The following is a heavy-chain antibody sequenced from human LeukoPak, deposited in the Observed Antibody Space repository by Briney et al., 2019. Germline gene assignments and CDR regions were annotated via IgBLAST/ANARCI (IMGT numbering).Heavy chain of an antibody. Sequence: GGSLRLSCAPSGVTFSSYAMCCGRHAPGKGLEWASAISGSGVSTYYADSVKGRFTISRHNSKNTLYLQMNSLRAEDTAVYYCAKALPATYYYDSGGYYLDYWGQGTRVSVS. CDR2: ISGSGVST. D-gene: IGHD3-22*01. CDR3: AKALPATYYYDSGGYYLDY. J-gene: IGHJ4*02. CDR1: GVTFSSYA. V-gene: IGHV3-23*01.